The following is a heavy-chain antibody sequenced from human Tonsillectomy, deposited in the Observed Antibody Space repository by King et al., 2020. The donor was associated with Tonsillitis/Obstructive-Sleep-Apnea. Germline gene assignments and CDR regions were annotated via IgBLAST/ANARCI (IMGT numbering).Heavy chain of an antibody. CDR2: IYYSGST. Sequence: VQLQESGPGLVKPSETLSLTCTVSGGSIRSYSWSWIRQPPGKGLEWIGYIYYSGSTNYNPSLKSRVTISVDTSKNQFSLKLSSVTAADTAVYYCARVRGSGGDLDAFYIWGQGTMATVSS. J-gene: IGHJ3*02. CDR3: ARVRGSGGDLDAFYI. V-gene: IGHV4-59*01. D-gene: IGHD6-19*01. CDR1: GGSIRSYS.